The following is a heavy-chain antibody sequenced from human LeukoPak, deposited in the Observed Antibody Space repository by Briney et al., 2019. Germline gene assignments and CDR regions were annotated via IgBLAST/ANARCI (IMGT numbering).Heavy chain of an antibody. CDR1: GYRFTAYW. J-gene: IGHJ6*03. CDR2: TYPADSDT. CDR3: ARLSQKAFYYYMDV. V-gene: IGHV5-51*07. Sequence: GESLKISCEGSGYRFTAYWIAWVHQMPGKGLEWMGTTYPADSDTRYGPSFRGQVLISADRSTNTAYLQWSGLQASDTATYFCARLSQKAFYYYMDVWGKGTTVAVSS.